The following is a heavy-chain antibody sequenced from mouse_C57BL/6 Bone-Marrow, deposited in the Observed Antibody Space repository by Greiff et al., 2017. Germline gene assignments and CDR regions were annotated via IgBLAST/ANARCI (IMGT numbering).Heavy chain of an antibody. CDR1: GFNIKDYY. V-gene: IGHV14-2*01. CDR3: TRSLIYYGNDY. J-gene: IGHJ2*01. CDR2: IDPEDGET. Sequence: VQLQQSGAELVKPGASVKLSCTASGFNIKDYYIHWVKQRTEQGLEWIGRIDPEDGETKYAPKFPDKATITADTSSNTAYLQSSSLTSEDTAVYYCTRSLIYYGNDYWGQGTTLTVSS. D-gene: IGHD1-1*01.